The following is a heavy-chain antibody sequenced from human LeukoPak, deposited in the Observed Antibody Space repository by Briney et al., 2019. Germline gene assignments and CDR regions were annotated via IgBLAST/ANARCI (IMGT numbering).Heavy chain of an antibody. CDR1: GFTFSSYG. D-gene: IGHD1-1*01. Sequence: GGSLRLSCAASGFTFSSYGMNWVRQAPGKGLEWVSTISSGSTYKYYADSMKGRFTISRDNAKNTLYLQMNSLRAEDTAVYYCARLSWNAFDYWGQGTLVTVSS. V-gene: IGHV3-21*01. J-gene: IGHJ4*02. CDR3: ARLSWNAFDY. CDR2: ISSGSTYK.